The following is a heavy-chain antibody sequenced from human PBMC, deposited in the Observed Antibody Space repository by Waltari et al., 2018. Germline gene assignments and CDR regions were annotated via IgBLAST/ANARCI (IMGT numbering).Heavy chain of an antibody. CDR3: ASRKQLGFDY. CDR1: GFTFSSYW. CDR2: INSDGSST. D-gene: IGHD5-18*01. Sequence: EVQLVESGGGLVQPGGSLRLSCAASGFTFSSYWMHWVRQAPGKGLVWVSRINSDGSSTSYAAAVKGRFTISRDNAKNTLYLQMNSLRAEDTAVYYCASRKQLGFDYWGQGTLVTVSS. J-gene: IGHJ4*02. V-gene: IGHV3-74*01.